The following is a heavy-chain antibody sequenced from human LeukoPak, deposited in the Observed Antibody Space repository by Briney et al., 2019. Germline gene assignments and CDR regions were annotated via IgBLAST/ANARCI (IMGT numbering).Heavy chain of an antibody. V-gene: IGHV3-21*01. CDR3: AKGDKMLTWRRTYNRFDP. CDR1: GFTCSSYS. J-gene: IGHJ5*02. Sequence: GGSLRLSCAASGFTCSSYSMNWVRQAPGKGDYADSVKGRFTISRDNAKNSLYLQMNSLRAEDTAVYFCAKGDKMLTWRRTYNRFDPWGQGTLVTVSS. D-gene: IGHD3-16*01.